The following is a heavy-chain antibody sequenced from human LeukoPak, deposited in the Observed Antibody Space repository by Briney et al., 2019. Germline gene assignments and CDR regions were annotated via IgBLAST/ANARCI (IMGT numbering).Heavy chain of an antibody. D-gene: IGHD7-27*01. J-gene: IGHJ4*02. CDR3: AGMGTGDIGEYFDY. CDR2: INPNSGGT. Sequence: ASVKVSCKASGYTFSGYYVHWVRQAPGQGLEWMGWINPNSGGTNYAQKFQGRVTMTRDTSISTAYMELSRLRSDDTAVYYCAGMGTGDIGEYFDYWGQGTLVTVSS. V-gene: IGHV1-2*02. CDR1: GYTFSGYY.